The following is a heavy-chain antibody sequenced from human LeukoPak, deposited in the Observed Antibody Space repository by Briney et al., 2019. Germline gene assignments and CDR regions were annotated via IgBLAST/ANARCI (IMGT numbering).Heavy chain of an antibody. D-gene: IGHD3-3*01. CDR3: TLFDYDSWSAYLH. CDR2: INAGNGNT. V-gene: IGHV1-3*01. J-gene: IGHJ4*02. Sequence: GASVKVSFKASGYTFTIYAMHWVRQAPGQRLEWMGWINAGNGNTKYSQKFQGRVTITRDTSASTAYMELSSLRSEDTAVYYCTLFDYDSWSAYLHWGQGALVTVSS. CDR1: GYTFTIYA.